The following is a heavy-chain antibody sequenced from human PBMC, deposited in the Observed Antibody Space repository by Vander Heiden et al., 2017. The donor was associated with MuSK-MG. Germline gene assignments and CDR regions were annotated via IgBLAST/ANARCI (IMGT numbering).Heavy chain of an antibody. CDR1: GGPFSSYA. D-gene: IGHD1-26*01. V-gene: IGHV1-69*10. CDR2: IIPSLGIA. J-gene: IGHJ4*02. Sequence: QVQLVQSGAAVTNPGSSVKVSCKASGGPFSSYAISWVRQAPGQGLEWMGGIIPSLGIANYAQKFQGRVTITADKSTSTAYRELSSLRSEDTAVYYCAREAPIVGATTGYWGQGTLVTVSA. CDR3: AREAPIVGATTGY.